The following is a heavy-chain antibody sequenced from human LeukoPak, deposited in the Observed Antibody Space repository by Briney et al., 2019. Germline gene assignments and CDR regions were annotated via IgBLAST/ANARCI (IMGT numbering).Heavy chain of an antibody. D-gene: IGHD3-10*01. CDR3: ARAPRGVPHDAFDI. CDR1: GYTFTSYD. CDR2: MNPNSGNT. J-gene: IGHJ3*02. V-gene: IGHV1-8*01. Sequence: ASVKVSCKASGYTFTSYDINRVRQATGQGLEWMGWMNPNSGNTGYAQKFQGRVTMTRNTSISTAYMELSSLRSEDTAVYYCARAPRGVPHDAFDIWGQGTMVTVSS.